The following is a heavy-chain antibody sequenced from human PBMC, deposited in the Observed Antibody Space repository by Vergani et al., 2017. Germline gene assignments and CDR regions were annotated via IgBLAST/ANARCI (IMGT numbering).Heavy chain of an antibody. D-gene: IGHD5-24*01. Sequence: EVQLVESGGGLIQPGGSLRLSCAASGFTVSSNYMSWVRQAPGKGLGWVSVIYSGGSTYYADSVKGRFTISRDNSKNTLYLQMNSLRAEDTAVYYCAREGREMATIFWYFDLWGRGTLVTVSS. V-gene: IGHV3-53*01. CDR2: IYSGGST. J-gene: IGHJ2*01. CDR1: GFTVSSNY. CDR3: AREGREMATIFWYFDL.